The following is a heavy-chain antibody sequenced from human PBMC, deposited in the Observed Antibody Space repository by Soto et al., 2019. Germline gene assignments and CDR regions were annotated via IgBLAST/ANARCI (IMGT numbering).Heavy chain of an antibody. CDR1: GGSFSDYY. CDR3: AGGLHDYGDSGWGY. CDR2: INHSGSP. V-gene: IGHV4-34*01. D-gene: IGHD4-17*01. J-gene: IGHJ4*02. Sequence: QVQLQQWGAGLLKPSETLSLTCAVYGGSFSDYYWNWIRRPPGKGLEWIGEINHSGSPNYNPSLKSRVTMSVDTSKNQFSLRLSSVTAADTAVYYCAGGLHDYGDSGWGYWGQGTLVTVSS.